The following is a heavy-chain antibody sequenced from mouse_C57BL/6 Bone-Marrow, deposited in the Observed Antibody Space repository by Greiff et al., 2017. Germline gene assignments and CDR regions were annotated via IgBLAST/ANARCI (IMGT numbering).Heavy chain of an antibody. CDR3: TTWVGDYGGGY. CDR2: IDPENGDT. Sequence: EVQLQQSGAELVRPGASVKLSCTASGFNIKDDYMHWVKQRPEQGLEWIGWIDPENGDTEYASKFQGKATITADTSSNTAYLQLSSLTSEDTAVYYCTTWVGDYGGGYWGQGTSVTVSS. D-gene: IGHD2-4*01. V-gene: IGHV14-4*01. CDR1: GFNIKDDY. J-gene: IGHJ4*01.